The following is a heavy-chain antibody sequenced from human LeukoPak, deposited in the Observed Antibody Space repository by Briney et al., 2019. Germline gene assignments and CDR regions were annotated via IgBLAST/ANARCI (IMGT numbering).Heavy chain of an antibody. D-gene: IGHD6-19*01. J-gene: IGHJ3*02. V-gene: IGHV4-34*01. CDR2: INHSGST. CDR1: GGSFSGYY. CDR3: ARVPIAVAGTFAFDI. Sequence: SETLSLTCAVYGGSFSGYYWSWIRQPPGKGLEWIGEINHSGSTNYNPSLKSRVTISVDTSKKQISLKLSSVTAADTAVYYCARVPIAVAGTFAFDIWGQGTMVTVSS.